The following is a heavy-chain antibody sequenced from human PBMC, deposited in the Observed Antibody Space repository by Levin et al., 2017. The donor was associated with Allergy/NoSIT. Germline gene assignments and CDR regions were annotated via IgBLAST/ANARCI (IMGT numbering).Heavy chain of an antibody. CDR1: GFTFNNYA. CDR2: IINSGVGT. J-gene: IGHJ4*01. CDR3: AKDAIRCSDQHYYFDY. Sequence: GGSLRLSCAASGFTFNNYAMSWVRQAPGKGLEWVSAIINSGVGTYYADSVKGRFTISRDNSKNTMYLQMNSLRAEDTAVYFCAKDAIRCSDQHYYFDYWGHGTLVTASS. D-gene: IGHD4-17*01. V-gene: IGHV3-23*01.